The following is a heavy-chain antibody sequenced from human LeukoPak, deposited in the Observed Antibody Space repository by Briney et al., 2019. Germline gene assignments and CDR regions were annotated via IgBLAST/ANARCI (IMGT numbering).Heavy chain of an antibody. Sequence: PGGSLRLSCAASGFTFSSYAMHWVRQAPGKGLEWVAVISYDGSNKYYADSVKGRFTISRDNSKNTLYLQMNSLRAEDTAAYYCARDHDSGSYFDYWGQGTLVTVSS. J-gene: IGHJ4*02. CDR2: ISYDGSNK. V-gene: IGHV3-30*01. D-gene: IGHD1-26*01. CDR1: GFTFSSYA. CDR3: ARDHDSGSYFDY.